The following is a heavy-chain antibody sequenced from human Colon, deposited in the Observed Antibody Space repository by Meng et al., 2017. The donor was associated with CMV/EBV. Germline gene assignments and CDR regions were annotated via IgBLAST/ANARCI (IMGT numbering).Heavy chain of an antibody. CDR1: GASISSMIYY. V-gene: IGHV4-39*07. J-gene: IGHJ4*02. D-gene: IGHD5-12*01. Sequence: GSLRLSCNVSGASISSMIYYWGWIRQSPGKGLEWIGSIYYSGTTYHSPSIKSRVTISIDTSKNQFSLRLRSVTVADTAVYYCARSSGYKAFLDYWGLGMQVTVSS. CDR3: ARSSGYKAFLDY. CDR2: IYYSGTT.